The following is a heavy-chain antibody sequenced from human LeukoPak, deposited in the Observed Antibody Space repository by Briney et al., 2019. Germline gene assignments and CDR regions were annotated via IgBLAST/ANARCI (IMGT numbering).Heavy chain of an antibody. CDR2: IYYSGST. D-gene: IGHD5-24*01. CDR1: GGSISSSSYY. CDR3: ASYVEMATMVHDDAFDI. V-gene: IGHV4-39*07. Sequence: SETLSLTCTVSGGSISSSSYYWGWIRQPPGKGLEWIGSIYYSGSTYYNPSLKSRVTISVDTSQTQFSLKLSSVTAADTAVYYCASYVEMATMVHDDAFDIWGQGTMVTVSS. J-gene: IGHJ3*02.